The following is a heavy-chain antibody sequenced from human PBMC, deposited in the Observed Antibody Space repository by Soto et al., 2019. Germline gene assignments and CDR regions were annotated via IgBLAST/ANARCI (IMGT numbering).Heavy chain of an antibody. V-gene: IGHV3-43D*03. J-gene: IGHJ6*02. CDR2: ISWDGGST. CDR1: GFTFDDYA. Sequence: GGSLRLSCAASGFTFDDYAMHWVRQAPGKGLEWVSLISWDGGSTYYADSVKGRFTISRDNSKNSLYLQMNSLRAEDTALYYCAKGRGGSYYSGNYYYYYGMDVWGQGTTVTVSS. CDR3: AKGRGGSYYSGNYYYYYGMDV. D-gene: IGHD1-26*01.